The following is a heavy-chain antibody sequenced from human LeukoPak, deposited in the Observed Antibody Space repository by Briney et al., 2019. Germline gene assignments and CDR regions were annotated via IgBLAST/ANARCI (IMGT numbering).Heavy chain of an antibody. J-gene: IGHJ4*02. D-gene: IGHD4-17*01. CDR2: TNTDGSYS. CDR3: ARDFDGPRASDY. V-gene: IGHV3-74*01. CDR1: GFTFSYFW. Sequence: GGSLRLSCAASGFTFSYFWMHWFRQTPGRGLVWVSCTNTDGSYSSYADSVKGRFTISRDNVGNTLYLQMSSLRAEDSAVYYCARDFDGPRASDYWGQGISVTVSS.